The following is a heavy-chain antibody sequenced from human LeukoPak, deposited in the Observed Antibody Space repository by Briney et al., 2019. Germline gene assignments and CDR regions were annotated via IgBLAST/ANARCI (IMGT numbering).Heavy chain of an antibody. CDR2: INSDGSST. CDR1: GFTFSSYW. Sequence: GGSLRLSCTASGFTFSSYWMHWVRQAPGKGLVWVSRINSDGSSTSYADSVKGRFTISRDNAKNTLYLQMNSLRAEDTAVYYCARVGWGGSWYNYYYYYGMDVWGQGTTVTVSS. D-gene: IGHD6-13*01. J-gene: IGHJ6*02. CDR3: ARVGWGGSWYNYYYYYGMDV. V-gene: IGHV3-74*01.